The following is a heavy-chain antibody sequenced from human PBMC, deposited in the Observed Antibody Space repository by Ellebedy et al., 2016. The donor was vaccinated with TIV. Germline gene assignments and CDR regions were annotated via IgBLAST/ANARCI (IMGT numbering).Heavy chain of an antibody. CDR3: ASDGSYGDYRSPTHAFVM. V-gene: IGHV3-7*01. CDR1: GFSFSSYW. D-gene: IGHD4-17*01. J-gene: IGHJ3*02. Sequence: GGSLRLSCAASGFSFSSYWMSWVRQAPGKGLEWVANINQDGREKYYVDSVKSRFTISRDNAQTSLYLQMNSLGADDTAMYFCASDGSYGDYRSPTHAFVMWGQGTMVSVSS. CDR2: INQDGREK.